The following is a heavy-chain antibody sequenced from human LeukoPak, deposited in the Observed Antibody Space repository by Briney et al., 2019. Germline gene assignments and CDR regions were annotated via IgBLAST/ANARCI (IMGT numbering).Heavy chain of an antibody. Sequence: PSETLSLTCTVSGGSISSYYWSWIRQPPGKGLEWIGYIYYSGSTNYNPPLKSRVTISVGTSKNQFSLKLSSVTAADTAVYYCATTSRDGYNSGAFDIWGQGTMVTVSS. D-gene: IGHD5-24*01. CDR2: IYYSGST. V-gene: IGHV4-59*08. CDR3: ATTSRDGYNSGAFDI. CDR1: GGSISSYY. J-gene: IGHJ3*02.